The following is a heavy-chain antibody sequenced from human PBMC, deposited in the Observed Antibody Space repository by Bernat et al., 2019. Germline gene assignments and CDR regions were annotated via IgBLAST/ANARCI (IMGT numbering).Heavy chain of an antibody. V-gene: IGHV3-74*01. J-gene: IGHJ4*02. CDR1: GFSFSSYW. CDR2: IKTDGTVT. D-gene: IGHD3-10*01. CDR3: ARQKPYGSGSYYNPVIDY. Sequence: EAQLEESGGGLVQPGGSLRVSCVASGFSFSSYWMYWVRQAPGKRLEWLTQIKTDGTVTNYADSVKGRFTISRDNARNTLYLQMNTLRADDTAVYYCARQKPYGSGSYYNPVIDYWGQGTLVTVSS.